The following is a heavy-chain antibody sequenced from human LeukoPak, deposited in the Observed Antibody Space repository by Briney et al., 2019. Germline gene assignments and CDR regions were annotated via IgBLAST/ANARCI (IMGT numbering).Heavy chain of an antibody. V-gene: IGHV3-33*01. J-gene: IGHJ4*02. D-gene: IGHD1-1*01. Sequence: GGPLRLSCAASGLTFSSYGMHWVRQAPGKGLEGVAVIWYDGSNKYYADSVKGRFTISRDNSKNTLYLQMNSLRAEDTAVYYCARAWPNTWNDYWGQGTLVTVSS. CDR3: ARAWPNTWNDY. CDR2: IWYDGSNK. CDR1: GLTFSSYG.